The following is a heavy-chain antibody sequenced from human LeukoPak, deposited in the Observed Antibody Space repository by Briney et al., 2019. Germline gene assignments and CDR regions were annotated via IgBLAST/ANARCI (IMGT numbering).Heavy chain of an antibody. CDR3: AKDLEVDTAMVEDY. J-gene: IGHJ4*02. D-gene: IGHD5-18*01. CDR1: GFTFSSYG. CDR2: IRYDGSNK. V-gene: IGHV3-30*02. Sequence: GESLKISCAASGFTFSSYGMHWVRQAPGKGLEWVAFIRYDGSNKYYADSVKGRFTISRDNSKNTLYLQMNSLRAEDTAVYYCAKDLEVDTAMVEDYWGQGTLVTVSS.